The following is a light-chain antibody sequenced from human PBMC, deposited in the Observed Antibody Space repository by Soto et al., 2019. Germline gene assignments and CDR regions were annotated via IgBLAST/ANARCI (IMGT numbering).Light chain of an antibody. CDR2: DAS. Sequence: ETVMTQSPVTLSVSPGDTATLSCRASQRVSNHFAWYQQKPGQAPRLLIYDASTRATVIPARFSGSGSGTEFTLTISSLQSEDFAVYYCQQYNDWPPITFGQGTRLEI. J-gene: IGKJ5*01. V-gene: IGKV3-15*01. CDR1: QRVSNH. CDR3: QQYNDWPPIT.